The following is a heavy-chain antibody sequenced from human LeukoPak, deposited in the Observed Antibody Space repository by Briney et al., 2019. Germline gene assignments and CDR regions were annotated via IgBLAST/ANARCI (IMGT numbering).Heavy chain of an antibody. CDR3: AKPYYDILTGYYNPYDAFDI. CDR2: ISGSGGST. J-gene: IGHJ3*02. Sequence: GGSLRLSCAASGFTFSTYAVNWVRQAPGKGLEWVSAISGSGGSTYYADSVKGRFTISRDNSKNTLYLQMNSLRAEDTAVYYCAKPYYDILTGYYNPYDAFDIWGQGTMVTVSS. V-gene: IGHV3-23*01. CDR1: GFTFSTYA. D-gene: IGHD3-9*01.